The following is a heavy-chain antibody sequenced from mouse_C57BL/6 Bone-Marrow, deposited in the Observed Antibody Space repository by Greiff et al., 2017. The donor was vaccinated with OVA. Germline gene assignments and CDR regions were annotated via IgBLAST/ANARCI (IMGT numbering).Heavy chain of an antibody. V-gene: IGHV1-59*01. Sequence: QVQLQQPGAELVRPGPSVKLSCKASGYTFTSYWMHWVKQRPGTGLEWIGVIDPSDSYTNYNQKFKGKATLTVDPSSSTAYMQLSSLTSEDSAVYDCARPCYGSSYVDYAMDYWGQGTSVTVSS. CDR3: ARPCYGSSYVDYAMDY. CDR1: GYTFTSYW. J-gene: IGHJ4*01. D-gene: IGHD1-1*01. CDR2: IDPSDSYT.